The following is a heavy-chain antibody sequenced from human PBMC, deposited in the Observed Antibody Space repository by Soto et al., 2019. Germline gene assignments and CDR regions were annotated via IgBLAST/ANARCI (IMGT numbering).Heavy chain of an antibody. CDR1: GFTFSSYS. CDR3: ASGDILGVVAAYNAFDI. V-gene: IGHV3-48*01. J-gene: IGHJ3*02. CDR2: ISSSSSTI. Sequence: GSLRLSCAASGFTFSSYSMNWVRQAPGKGLEWVSYISSSSSTIYYADSVKGRFTISRDNAKNSLYLQMNSLRAEDTAVYYCASGDILGVVAAYNAFDIWGQGTRVTVSS. D-gene: IGHD2-15*01.